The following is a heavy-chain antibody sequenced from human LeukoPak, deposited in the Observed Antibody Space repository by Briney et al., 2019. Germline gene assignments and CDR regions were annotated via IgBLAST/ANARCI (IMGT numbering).Heavy chain of an antibody. D-gene: IGHD1-26*01. CDR3: ARDGYSGSSLFDY. Sequence: SETLPLTCTVSGGSITSHFWSWIRQPPGKGLEWIGYIYHSGITNYNPSLKSRVTIPVDTSKNQFSLKLSSVTAADTAVYYCARDGYSGSSLFDYWGQGTLVTVSS. V-gene: IGHV4-59*11. CDR2: IYHSGIT. CDR1: GGSITSHF. J-gene: IGHJ4*02.